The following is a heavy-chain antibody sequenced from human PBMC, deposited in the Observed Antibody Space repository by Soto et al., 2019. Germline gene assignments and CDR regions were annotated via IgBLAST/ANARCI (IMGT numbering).Heavy chain of an antibody. J-gene: IGHJ4*02. CDR1: GGTISSWY. Sequence: PSETLSLTCTVSGGTISSWYWSWIRQPPGKGLEWIGHIYYSGSTNCNPSLKSRVTISVDTSKNQFSLKLSSVTAADTAVYYCARRYGSAIDYWGQGTLVTVSS. CDR3: ARRYGSAIDY. D-gene: IGHD1-26*01. CDR2: IYYSGST. V-gene: IGHV4-59*08.